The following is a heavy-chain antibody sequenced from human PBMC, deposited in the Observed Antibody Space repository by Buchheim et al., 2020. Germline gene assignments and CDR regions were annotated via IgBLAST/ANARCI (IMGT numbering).Heavy chain of an antibody. Sequence: QVQLQQWGAGLLKPSETLSLICAVYGRSFSGYYWSWIRQPPGKGLEWIGEINHSRSTNYHASLKSRVTISVDTSKNQFSLKLSSVTAADTAVYYCARTGPEPYCSGGSCYVWFDLWGQGTL. D-gene: IGHD2-15*01. J-gene: IGHJ5*02. V-gene: IGHV4-34*01. CDR1: GRSFSGYY. CDR2: INHSRST. CDR3: ARTGPEPYCSGGSCYVWFDL.